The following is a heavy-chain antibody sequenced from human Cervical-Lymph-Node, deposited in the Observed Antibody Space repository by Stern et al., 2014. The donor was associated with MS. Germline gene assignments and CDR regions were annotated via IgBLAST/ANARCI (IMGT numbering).Heavy chain of an antibody. CDR2: IYYTGRT. J-gene: IGHJ4*02. Sequence: QVQLQESGPGLVKPSETLSLTCTVSGGSVSSSTYYWGWIRQPPGKNLEWIGSIYYTGRTYYNPSLTSRLTISIDASKNQVSLKLTSVTAADTAVYYCARQGSFDFWSGWGQGTLVTVSS. V-gene: IGHV4-39*01. D-gene: IGHD3-3*01. CDR3: ARQGSFDFWSG. CDR1: GGSVSSSTYY.